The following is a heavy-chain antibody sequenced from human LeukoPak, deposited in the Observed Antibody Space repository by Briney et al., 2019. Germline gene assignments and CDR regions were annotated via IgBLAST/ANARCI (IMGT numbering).Heavy chain of an antibody. V-gene: IGHV1-46*01. CDR3: ARGLKPPWDSTDYHD. J-gene: IGHJ4*02. Sequence: ASVKVSCKASGYTFTSYYIHWVRQAPGQGLEWMGIINPSGGSTSYAQKFQGRVTMTRDTSTSTVYMELSSLRSEDTAVHYCARGLKPPWDSTDYHDWGQGTLVTVSS. CDR1: GYTFTSYY. CDR2: INPSGGST. D-gene: IGHD5-12*01.